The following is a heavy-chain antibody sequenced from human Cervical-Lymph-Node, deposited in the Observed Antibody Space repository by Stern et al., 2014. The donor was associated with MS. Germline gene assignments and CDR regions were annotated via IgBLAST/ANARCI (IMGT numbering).Heavy chain of an antibody. V-gene: IGHV3-15*01. CDR3: TTHDSGPVVINYYYGMDV. Sequence: EDQLVESGGGLVKPGGSLRLSCAASGFTFSNAWMSWVRQAPGKGLEWVGRIKSKTDGGTTDYAAPVKGRFTISRDDSKNTLYLQMNSLKTEDTAVYYCTTHDSGPVVINYYYGMDVWGQGTTVTVSS. D-gene: IGHD5-12*01. CDR2: IKSKTDGGTT. J-gene: IGHJ6*02. CDR1: GFTFSNAW.